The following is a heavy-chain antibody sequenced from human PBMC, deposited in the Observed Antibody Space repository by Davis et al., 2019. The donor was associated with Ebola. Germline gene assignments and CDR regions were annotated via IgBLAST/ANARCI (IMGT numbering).Heavy chain of an antibody. V-gene: IGHV3-21*01. CDR2: ISSSSSYI. CDR1: GFTFSSYS. J-gene: IGHJ6*02. CDR3: ASSPGPGLYGMDV. Sequence: PGGSLRLSCAASGFTFSSYSMNWVRQAPGKGLEWVSSISSSSSYIYYADSVKGRFTISRDNAKNSLYLQMNSLRAEDTAVYYCASSPGPGLYGMDVWGQGTTVTVSS.